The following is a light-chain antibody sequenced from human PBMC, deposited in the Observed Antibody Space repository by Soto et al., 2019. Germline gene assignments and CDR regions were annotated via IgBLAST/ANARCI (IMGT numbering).Light chain of an antibody. CDR1: QSISSY. CDR2: AAS. Sequence: DIQMNQSPASLSASVRDRVTITCRASQSISSYLNWYQQKPGKAPKLLIYAASSLQSGVPSRFSGSGSGTDFTLTISSLQPEDFATYYCLQDYNYPLPFGGRTKVDIK. V-gene: IGKV1-39*01. CDR3: LQDYNYPLP. J-gene: IGKJ4*01.